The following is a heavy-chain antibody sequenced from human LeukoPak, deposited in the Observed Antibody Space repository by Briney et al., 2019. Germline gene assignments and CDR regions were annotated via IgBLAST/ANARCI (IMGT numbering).Heavy chain of an antibody. D-gene: IGHD6-13*01. CDR2: ISSSSSYI. J-gene: IGHJ4*02. Sequence: KPGESLRLSCAASGFTFSLYSMNWVRQAPGKGLEWVSSISSSSSYIYYADSVKGRFTISRDNAKNSLYLQMNSLRAEDTAVYYCARDARIAAAGQQGYWGQGTLVTVSS. CDR3: ARDARIAAAGQQGY. CDR1: GFTFSLYS. V-gene: IGHV3-21*01.